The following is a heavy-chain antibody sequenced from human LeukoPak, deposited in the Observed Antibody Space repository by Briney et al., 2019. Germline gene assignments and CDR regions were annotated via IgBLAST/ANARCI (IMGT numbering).Heavy chain of an antibody. Sequence: ASVKVSCKAPGYTFTSYDINWVRQATGQGLEWMGWMNPNSGNTGYAQKFQGRVTMTRNTSISTAYMELSSLRSEDTAVYYCARGKRLGDSNWFDPWGQGTLVTVSS. CDR1: GYTFTSYD. CDR2: MNPNSGNT. V-gene: IGHV1-8*01. D-gene: IGHD3-3*01. J-gene: IGHJ5*02. CDR3: ARGKRLGDSNWFDP.